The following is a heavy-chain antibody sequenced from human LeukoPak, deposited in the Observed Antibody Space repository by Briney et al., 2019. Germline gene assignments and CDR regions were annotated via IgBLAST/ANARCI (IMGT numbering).Heavy chain of an antibody. CDR1: GGSISSGSYY. CDR3: ARTIGTTVVIWSFDY. V-gene: IGHV4-61*02. CDR2: IYTSGST. J-gene: IGHJ4*02. D-gene: IGHD4-23*01. Sequence: SETLSLTCTVSGGSISSGSYYWSWIRQPAGKGLEWIGRIYTSGSTNYNPSLKSRVTISVDTSKNQFSLKLSSVTAADTAVYYCARTIGTTVVIWSFDYWGQGTLVTVSS.